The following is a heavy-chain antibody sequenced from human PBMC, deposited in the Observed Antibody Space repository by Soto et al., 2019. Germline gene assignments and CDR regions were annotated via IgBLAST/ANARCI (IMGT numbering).Heavy chain of an antibody. CDR3: ARHLTEINYGDKGPNDAFDI. CDR1: GYTFVNYW. CDR2: IYPSDSRT. V-gene: IGHV5-51*01. D-gene: IGHD2-21*01. J-gene: IGHJ3*02. Sequence: GESLKISCESSGYTFVNYWIGWVRQVPGKGLEWVAIIYPSDSRTIYSPSFQGQVTISADKSISTAYLQWTSLKASDTAIYYCARHLTEINYGDKGPNDAFDIWGQGTMVTVSS.